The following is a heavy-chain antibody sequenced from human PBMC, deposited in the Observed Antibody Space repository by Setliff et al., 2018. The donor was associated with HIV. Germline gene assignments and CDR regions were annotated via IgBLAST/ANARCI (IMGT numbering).Heavy chain of an antibody. V-gene: IGHV4-59*11. CDR3: ARELMPYSSGWYGAFDI. D-gene: IGHD6-19*01. CDR2: IYYSGST. Sequence: SETLSLTCTVSGGSISSHYWSWIRQPPGKGLEWIGYIYYSGSTNYNPSLKSRVTISVDTSKNQFSLKLSSVTAADTAVYYCARELMPYSSGWYGAFDIWGQGTMVTVS. CDR1: GGSISSHY. J-gene: IGHJ3*02.